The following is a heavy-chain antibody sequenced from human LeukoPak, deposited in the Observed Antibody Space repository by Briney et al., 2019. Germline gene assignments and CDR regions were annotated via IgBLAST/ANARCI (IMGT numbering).Heavy chain of an antibody. J-gene: IGHJ5*02. Sequence: PGESLQISCKGSGYSFTSYWIGWVRQMTGKGVEWMGIIYPGDSDTRYSPSLQGQVTISADKSISTAYLQWSSLKASDTAMYYCARRMGQRGNNWFDPWGQGTLVTVSS. CDR2: IYPGDSDT. CDR1: GYSFTSYW. V-gene: IGHV5-51*01. CDR3: ARRMGQRGNNWFDP.